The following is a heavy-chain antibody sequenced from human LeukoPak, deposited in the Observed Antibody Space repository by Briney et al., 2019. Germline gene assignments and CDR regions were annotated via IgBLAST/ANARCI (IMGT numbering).Heavy chain of an antibody. CDR3: ASLYYYDSSGYSYYFDY. J-gene: IGHJ4*02. V-gene: IGHV4-31*03. D-gene: IGHD3-22*01. Sequence: PSETLSLTCTVSGGSINNGGYYWSWIRQHPGKGLEWIGYIYYSGSSYYNPSLRSRVTISVDTSKNQFSLKLSSVTAADTAVYYCASLYYYDSSGYSYYFDYWGQGTLVTVSS. CDR2: IYYSGSS. CDR1: GGSINNGGYY.